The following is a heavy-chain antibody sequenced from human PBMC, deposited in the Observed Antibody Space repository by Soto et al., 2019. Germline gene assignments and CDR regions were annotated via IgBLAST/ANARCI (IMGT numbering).Heavy chain of an antibody. Sequence: QVQLQEAGPGLVKPSETLSLTCNVSGDSIRSYFWSWIRQPPWKGLEWIGYIPYSGGPTYNPSLRSRVTISIDTSKKQFSLKMTSVTAADTAVYYCASSKMGLISVLETWGQGTLVTVSA. CDR3: ASSKMGLISVLET. CDR1: GDSIRSYF. V-gene: IGHV4-59*01. D-gene: IGHD2-8*01. CDR2: IPYSGGP. J-gene: IGHJ4*02.